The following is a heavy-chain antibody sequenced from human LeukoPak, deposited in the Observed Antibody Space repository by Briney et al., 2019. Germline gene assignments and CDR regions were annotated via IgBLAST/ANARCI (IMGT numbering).Heavy chain of an antibody. CDR2: IHSSGSPI. J-gene: IGHJ4*02. V-gene: IGHV3-48*01. CDR1: GLTFSTYS. Sequence: GGSLRLSCAASGLTFSTYSVNWVRQAPGKGLEWVSYIHSSGSPIYYADSVKGRFTISRDNAKNSLFLQMNSLRAEDTAMYYCATLNYGDYGSFNYWGQGTLVTVSS. CDR3: ATLNYGDYGSFNY. D-gene: IGHD4-17*01.